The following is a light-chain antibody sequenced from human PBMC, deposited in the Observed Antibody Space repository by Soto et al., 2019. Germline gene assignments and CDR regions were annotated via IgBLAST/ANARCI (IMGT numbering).Light chain of an antibody. CDR2: DVS. V-gene: IGLV2-14*01. Sequence: QSALTQPASVSGSPGQSITISCTGTSSDVGGYNYVSWYQQRPGKAPKLMIYDVSNRPSGVSNRFSGSKSGNTASLTISGLQAEDEADYYCSSYTSSSTELVFGGGTQLTVL. CDR1: SSDVGGYNY. CDR3: SSYTSSSTELV. J-gene: IGLJ2*01.